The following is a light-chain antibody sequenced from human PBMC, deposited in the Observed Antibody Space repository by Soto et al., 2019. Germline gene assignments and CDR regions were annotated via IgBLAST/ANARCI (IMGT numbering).Light chain of an antibody. CDR1: SSDVGAYNH. CDR3: CSYTSSSSLV. V-gene: IGLV2-14*03. J-gene: IGLJ1*01. CDR2: DVT. Sequence: QSMLAQPGSVSGSPGQSITISCTGTSSDVGAYNHVSWYQQYPGKAPKLMIYDVTSRPSGVSNRFSGSKSGNAASLTISGLQAEDEADYYCCSYTSSSSLVFGTGTKVTVL.